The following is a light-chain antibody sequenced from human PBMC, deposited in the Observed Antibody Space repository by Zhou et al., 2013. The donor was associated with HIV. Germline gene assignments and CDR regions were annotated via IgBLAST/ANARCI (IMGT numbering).Light chain of an antibody. CDR2: RNN. Sequence: QSVLTQPPSASGTPGQRVTISCSGSSSNIGRNTVNWFQQLPGTAPKLLIYRNNQRPSGVPDRFSGSKSGTSASLAISGLQSEDEADYYCAAWDDSLNGPVFGGGTKLTV. CDR1: SSNIGRNT. J-gene: IGLJ2*01. V-gene: IGLV1-44*01. CDR3: AAWDDSLNGPV.